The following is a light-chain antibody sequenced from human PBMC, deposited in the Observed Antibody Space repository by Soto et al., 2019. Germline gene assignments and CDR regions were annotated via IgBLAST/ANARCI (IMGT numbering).Light chain of an antibody. CDR1: QAIRNS. Sequence: DSQMTQSPSSLSASVGDRVTISCRASQAIRNSLSWYQQKPGSLPNLLIYAASTLQSGVPSRFSGSGSGTDFNLTISSLQPEDVATYFCQKYSSAPTFGGGTKVEIK. CDR2: AAS. CDR3: QKYSSAPT. V-gene: IGKV1-27*01. J-gene: IGKJ4*01.